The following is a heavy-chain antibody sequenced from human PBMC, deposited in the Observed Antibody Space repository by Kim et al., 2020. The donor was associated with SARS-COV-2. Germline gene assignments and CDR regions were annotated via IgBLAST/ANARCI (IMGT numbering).Heavy chain of an antibody. D-gene: IGHD3-22*01. J-gene: IGHJ4*02. Sequence: SETLSLTCTVSGGSISSSSYYWGWIRQPPGKGLEWIGSIYYSGSTYYNPSLKSRVTISVDTSKNQFSLKLSSVTAADTAVYYCASSYYYDSSGYSGQNDYWGQGTLVTVSS. V-gene: IGHV4-39*01. CDR3: ASSYYYDSSGYSGQNDY. CDR1: GGSISSSSYY. CDR2: IYYSGST.